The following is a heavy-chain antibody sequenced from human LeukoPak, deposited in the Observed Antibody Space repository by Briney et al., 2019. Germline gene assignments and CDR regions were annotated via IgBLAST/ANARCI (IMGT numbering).Heavy chain of an antibody. Sequence: GGSLRLSCAASGFPFSNHAMSWVRQAPGKGLEWISTISGSGAATYYADSVKGRFTISRDNSKNTLYLQMNSLRAEDTAVYYCAKDHSSGWYDFDYWGQGTLVTVSS. CDR2: ISGSGAAT. V-gene: IGHV3-23*01. J-gene: IGHJ4*02. D-gene: IGHD6-19*01. CDR1: GFPFSNHA. CDR3: AKDHSSGWYDFDY.